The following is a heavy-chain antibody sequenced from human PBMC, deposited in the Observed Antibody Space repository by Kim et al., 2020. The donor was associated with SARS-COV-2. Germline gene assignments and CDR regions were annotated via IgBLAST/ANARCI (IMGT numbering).Heavy chain of an antibody. CDR3: ARTKGADY. CDR2: HTGNP. V-gene: IGHV7-4-1*02. J-gene: IGHJ4*02. D-gene: IGHD3-3*01. Sequence: HTGNPTYAQGFTERLVFSLDTSLNTAYLQISSLKAEDTAVYYCARTKGADYWGQGTLVTVSS.